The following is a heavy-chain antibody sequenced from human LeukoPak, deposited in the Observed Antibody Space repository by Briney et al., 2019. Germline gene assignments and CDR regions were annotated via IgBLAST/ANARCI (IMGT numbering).Heavy chain of an antibody. J-gene: IGHJ6*04. V-gene: IGHV3-48*03. CDR1: GFTFSSYE. D-gene: IGHD3-10*02. Sequence: GGSLRLSCSASGFTFSSYEMNWVPQAPGKGLEWVSYISSSGSTIYYADSVKGRFTISRDNAKNSLYLQMNSLRAEDTAVYYCAELGITMIGGVWGKGTTVTISS. CDR2: ISSSGSTI. CDR3: AELGITMIGGV.